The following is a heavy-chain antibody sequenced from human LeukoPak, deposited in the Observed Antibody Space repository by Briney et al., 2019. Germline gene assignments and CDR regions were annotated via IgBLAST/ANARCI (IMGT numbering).Heavy chain of an antibody. D-gene: IGHD1-1*01. Sequence: SGGSLRLSCAASGMTFSITSMNWVRQAPGKGLEWISYIDKSSDPIYYADSVKGRFTISRDIARNSLFLQMNSLRAEDTAVYFCADNLSRWGQGTLVTVSS. V-gene: IGHV3-48*04. J-gene: IGHJ4*02. CDR2: IDKSSDPI. CDR3: ADNLSR. CDR1: GMTFSITS.